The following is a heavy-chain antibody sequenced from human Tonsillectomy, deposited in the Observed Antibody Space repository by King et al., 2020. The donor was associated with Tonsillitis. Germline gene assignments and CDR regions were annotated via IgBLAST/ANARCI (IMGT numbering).Heavy chain of an antibody. CDR1: GFMFSDHY. D-gene: IGHD3-22*01. Sequence: VQLVESGGGLVKPGGSLRLSCAASGFMFSDHYRRWIRQAPGKGLEWISYISSRGGSKYYADSVKGRFTVSRDNAKKSLYLQMNSLRAEDTAVYYCARVPSGSIIDYWGRGTLVTVSS. J-gene: IGHJ4*02. CDR3: ARVPSGSIIDY. CDR2: ISSRGGSK. V-gene: IGHV3-11*01.